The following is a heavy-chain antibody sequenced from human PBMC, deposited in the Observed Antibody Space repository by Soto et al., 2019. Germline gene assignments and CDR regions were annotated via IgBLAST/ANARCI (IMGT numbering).Heavy chain of an antibody. CDR3: AKDKMEQWLVGGYYDY. Sequence: EVQLLESGGGLVQPGGSLRLSCAASGFTFSSHAMSWVRQAPGKGLEWVSSTIDSGGRSYHADSVWGRFTISGDNSKNTLDLQMISLRADDTAISYCAKDKMEQWLVGGYYDYWGQGALVNVS. CDR1: GFTFSSHA. J-gene: IGHJ4*02. V-gene: IGHV3-23*01. D-gene: IGHD6-19*01. CDR2: TIDSGGRS.